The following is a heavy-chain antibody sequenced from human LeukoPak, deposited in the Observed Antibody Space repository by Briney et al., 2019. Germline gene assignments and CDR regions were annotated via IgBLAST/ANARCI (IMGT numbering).Heavy chain of an antibody. D-gene: IGHD6-19*01. CDR2: IIPIFGTA. CDR1: GYTFTGYY. J-gene: IGHJ6*03. Sequence: SVKVSCKASGYTFTGYYMHWVRQAPGQGLEWMGGIIPIFGTANYAQKFQGRVTITADESTSTAYMELSSLRSEDTAVYYCARAGYSSGWYYYYYYMDVWGKGTTVTISS. CDR3: ARAGYSSGWYYYYYYMDV. V-gene: IGHV1-69*13.